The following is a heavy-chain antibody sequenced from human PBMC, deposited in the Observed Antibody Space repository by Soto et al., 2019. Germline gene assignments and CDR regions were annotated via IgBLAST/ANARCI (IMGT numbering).Heavy chain of an antibody. V-gene: IGHV3-30*18. CDR2: ISYDGSNK. CDR1: GFTFSSYG. CDR3: AKDRSSSNFDY. J-gene: IGHJ4*02. D-gene: IGHD6-13*01. Sequence: QVQLVESGGGVVQPGRSLRLSRAASGFTFSSYGMHWVRQAPGKGLEWVAVISYDGSNKYYADSVKGRFTISRDNSKNTLYLQMNSLRAEDTAVYYCAKDRSSSNFDYWGQGTLVTVSS.